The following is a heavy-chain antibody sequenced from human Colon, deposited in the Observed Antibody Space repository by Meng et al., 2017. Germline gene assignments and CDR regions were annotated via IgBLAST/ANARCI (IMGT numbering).Heavy chain of an antibody. J-gene: IGHJ4*02. CDR1: GGSFSGYD. CDR3: ARGWGYCSSTSCYFLDY. Sequence: QVPLQQVGSGLLKPSETLALTCAGYGGSFSGYDWSWIRQPPGKGLEWIGEINHSGSTNYNPSLKSRVTISVDTSKNQFSLKLSPVTAADTAVYYCARGWGYCSSTSCYFLDYWGQGTLVTVSS. CDR2: INHSGST. D-gene: IGHD2-2*01. V-gene: IGHV4-34*01.